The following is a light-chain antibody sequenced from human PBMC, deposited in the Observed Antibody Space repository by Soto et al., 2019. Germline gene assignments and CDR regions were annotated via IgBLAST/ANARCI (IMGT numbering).Light chain of an antibody. CDR3: AAWDDSLNGYVI. Sequence: QSVLTQPPSASGTPGQRVTISCSGSSTNIGSNTVNWYLQLPGTAPKLLIYSNHQRPSGVPDRFSGSKSGTSASLAISGLQSEDEADYYCAAWDDSLNGYVIFGGGTKLTVL. V-gene: IGLV1-44*01. J-gene: IGLJ2*01. CDR1: STNIGSNT. CDR2: SNH.